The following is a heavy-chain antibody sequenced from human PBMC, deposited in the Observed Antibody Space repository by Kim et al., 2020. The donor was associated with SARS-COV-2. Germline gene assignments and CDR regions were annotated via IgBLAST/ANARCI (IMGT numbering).Heavy chain of an antibody. J-gene: IGHJ6*02. CDR2: IKQDGSEK. D-gene: IGHD3-16*02. CDR3: ARESEGLDYFRIVYYYYGMDV. Sequence: GGSLRLSCAASGFTFSSYWMSWVRQAPGKGLEWVANIKQDGSEKYYVDSVKDRFTISRDNAKNSLYLQMNSLRAEDTAVYYCARESEGLDYFRIVYYYYGMDVWGQGTTVTVSS. V-gene: IGHV3-7*03. CDR1: GFTFSSYW.